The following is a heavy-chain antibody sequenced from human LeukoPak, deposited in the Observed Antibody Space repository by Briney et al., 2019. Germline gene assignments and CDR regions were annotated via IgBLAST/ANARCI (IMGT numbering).Heavy chain of an antibody. CDR3: ARTVEWEPANWFDP. J-gene: IGHJ5*02. Sequence: GASVKVSCKASGYTFTGYYMHWVRQAPGQGLEWMGWINPNSGGTNYAQKFQGRVTMTRDTSISTAYMELSRLRSDDTAVYYCARTVEWEPANWFDPWGQGTLVTVSS. V-gene: IGHV1-2*02. CDR1: GYTFTGYY. D-gene: IGHD1-26*01. CDR2: INPNSGGT.